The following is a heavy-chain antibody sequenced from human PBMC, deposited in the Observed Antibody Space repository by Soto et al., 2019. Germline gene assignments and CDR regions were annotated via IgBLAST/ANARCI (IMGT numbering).Heavy chain of an antibody. CDR2: FNPILSFS. D-gene: IGHD3-10*01. V-gene: IGHV1-69*02. CDR3: ATSFGSGSRAFDY. Sequence: QVQLVQSGAEVKKPGSSVKVSCKASGDTFTFYTINWVRQAPGLGLEWMGRFNPILSFSNSALKFQGRVTLTAAKSTSTAYMVLSSLRSEDTAIYYCATSFGSGSRAFDYWGQGALVTVSS. J-gene: IGHJ4*02. CDR1: GDTFTFYT.